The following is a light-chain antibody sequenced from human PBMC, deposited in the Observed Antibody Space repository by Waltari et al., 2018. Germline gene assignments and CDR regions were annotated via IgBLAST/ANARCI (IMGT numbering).Light chain of an antibody. Sequence: SSELTQDPAVSVALGQTGRITCQGDSLRSSYASWYQQKPGQAPVLVIYGKNNRPSGIPDRFSGSSSGNTASLTITGAQAEDEADYYCNSRDSSGDHLGVFGGGTKLTVL. CDR3: NSRDSSGDHLGV. CDR2: GKN. J-gene: IGLJ3*02. CDR1: SLRSSY. V-gene: IGLV3-19*01.